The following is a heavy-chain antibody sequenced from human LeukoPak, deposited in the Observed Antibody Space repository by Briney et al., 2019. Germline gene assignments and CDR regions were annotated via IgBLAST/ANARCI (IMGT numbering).Heavy chain of an antibody. CDR2: MNPNSGNT. CDR3: ARGRELRYFDWFQGPDAFDI. CDR1: GYTFTSYD. D-gene: IGHD3-9*01. V-gene: IGHV1-8*03. J-gene: IGHJ3*02. Sequence: ASVKVSCKASGYTFTSYDINWVRQATGQGLEWMGWMNPNSGNTGYVQKFQGRVTITRNTSISTAYMELSSLRSEDTAVYYCARGRELRYFDWFQGPDAFDIWGQGTMVTVSS.